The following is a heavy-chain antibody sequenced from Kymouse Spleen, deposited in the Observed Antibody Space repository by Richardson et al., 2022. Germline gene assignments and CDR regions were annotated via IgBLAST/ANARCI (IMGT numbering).Heavy chain of an antibody. CDR2: INAGNGNT. CDR1: GYTFTSYA. Sequence: QVQLVQSGAEVKKPGASVKVSCKASGYTFTSYAMHWVRQAPGQRLEWMGWINAGNGNTKYSQKFQGRVTITRDTSASTAYMELSSLRSEDTAVYYCASGYNWNYGFGELSYYYGMDVWGQGTTVTVSS. CDR3: ASGYNWNYGFGELSYYYGMDV. D-gene: IGHD1-7*01. V-gene: IGHV1-3*01. J-gene: IGHJ6*02.